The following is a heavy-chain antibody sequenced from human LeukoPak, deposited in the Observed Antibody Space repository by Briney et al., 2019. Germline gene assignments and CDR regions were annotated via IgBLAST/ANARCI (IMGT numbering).Heavy chain of an antibody. Sequence: ASVKVSCKASGYTFTGYYMHWVRQAPGQGLEWMGRINPNSGGTNYAQKFQGRVTVTRDTSISTAYMELSRLRSDDTAVYYCASFGYCSSTSRYSQSSDFDYWGQGTLVTVSS. J-gene: IGHJ4*02. V-gene: IGHV1-2*06. CDR1: GYTFTGYY. CDR3: ASFGYCSSTSRYSQSSDFDY. CDR2: INPNSGGT. D-gene: IGHD2-2*03.